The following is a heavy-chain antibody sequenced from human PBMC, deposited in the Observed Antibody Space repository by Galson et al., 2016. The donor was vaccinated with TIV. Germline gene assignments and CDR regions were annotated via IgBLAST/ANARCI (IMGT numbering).Heavy chain of an antibody. CDR3: ARDCSNTNCYTDPIYFDS. CDR2: IGSSGRII. D-gene: IGHD2-2*02. CDR1: GFTFSDYY. V-gene: IGHV3-11*01. J-gene: IGHJ4*02. Sequence: SLRLSCAASGFTFSDYYMSWIRQAPGKGLEWISYIGSSGRIIYYADSVTGRFTISRDNAKSSLYLQMNSLRVEDTAVYYCARDCSNTNCYTDPIYFDSWGQGALVTVSS.